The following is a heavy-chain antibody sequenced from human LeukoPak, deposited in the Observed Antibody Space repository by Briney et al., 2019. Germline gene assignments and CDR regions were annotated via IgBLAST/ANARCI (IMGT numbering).Heavy chain of an antibody. CDR3: ARDLGGGHTPFQH. J-gene: IGHJ1*01. V-gene: IGHV1-3*01. D-gene: IGHD3-16*01. CDR2: INAGNGNT. CDR1: GYTFTGYY. Sequence: ASVKVSCKASGYTFTGYYMHWVRQAPGQRLEWMGWINAGNGNTKYSQKFQGRVTITRDTSASTAYMELSSLRSEDTAVYYCARDLGGGHTPFQHWGQGTLVTVSS.